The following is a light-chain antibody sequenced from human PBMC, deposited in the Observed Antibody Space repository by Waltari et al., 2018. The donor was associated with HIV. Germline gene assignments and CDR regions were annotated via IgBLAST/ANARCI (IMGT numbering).Light chain of an antibody. V-gene: IGLV1-40*01. CDR3: QSYDSSLSGSWV. J-gene: IGLJ3*02. CDR2: GNN. Sequence: QSVLTQPPSVSGAPGQRVTFSCTGRSSNTGAGYDVHWYQQLPGTAPKLLIYGNNNRPSGVPDRFSGSKSGTSASLAITGLQAEDEADYYCQSYDSSLSGSWVFGGGTKLTVL. CDR1: SSNTGAGYD.